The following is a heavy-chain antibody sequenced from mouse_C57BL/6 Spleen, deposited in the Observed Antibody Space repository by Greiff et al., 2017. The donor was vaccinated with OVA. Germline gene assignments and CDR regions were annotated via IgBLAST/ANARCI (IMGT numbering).Heavy chain of an antibody. CDR1: GFSLTSYA. J-gene: IGHJ4*01. CDR3: ARNSLTSTGTSYYYAMDY. Sequence: QVQLQQSGPGLVAPSQSLSITCTVSGFSLTSYAISWVRQPPGKGLEWLGVIWTGGGTNYNSALKSRLSISKDNSKSQVFLKMNSLQTDDTARYYCARNSLTSTGTSYYYAMDYWGQGTSVTVSS. CDR2: IWTGGGT. V-gene: IGHV2-9-1*01. D-gene: IGHD4-1*02.